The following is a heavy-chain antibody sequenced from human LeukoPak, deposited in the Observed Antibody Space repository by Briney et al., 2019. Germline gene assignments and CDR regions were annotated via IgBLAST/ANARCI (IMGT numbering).Heavy chain of an antibody. Sequence: SETLSLTCAVYGGSFRNYYWSWIRQPPGKGLEWIGEVDHSGDTNYNPSLKSRVTMSVDTSKNQFSLKLSSVTAADTAVYYCARARIVVVPAAISYFDYWGQGTLVTVSS. J-gene: IGHJ4*02. D-gene: IGHD2-2*02. CDR1: GGSFRNYY. CDR3: ARARIVVVPAAISYFDY. CDR2: VDHSGDT. V-gene: IGHV4-34*01.